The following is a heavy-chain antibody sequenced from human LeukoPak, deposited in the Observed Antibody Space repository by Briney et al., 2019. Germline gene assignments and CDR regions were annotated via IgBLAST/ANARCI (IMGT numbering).Heavy chain of an antibody. D-gene: IGHD2-2*01. CDR1: GFTFSSYG. V-gene: IGHV3-30*18. J-gene: IGHJ6*02. CDR3: AKGLKKGYCSSTSCYRDDYYYYGMDV. CDR2: ISYDGSNK. Sequence: PGGSLRLSCAASGFTFSSYGMHWVRQAPGKGLEWVAVISYDGSNKYYADSVKGRFTISRDNSKNTLYLQMNSLRAEDTAVYYCAKGLKKGYCSSTSCYRDDYYYYGMDVWGQGTTVTVSS.